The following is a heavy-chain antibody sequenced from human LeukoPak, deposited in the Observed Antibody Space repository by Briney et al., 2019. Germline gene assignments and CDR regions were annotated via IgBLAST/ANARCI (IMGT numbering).Heavy chain of an antibody. Sequence: GGSLRLSCAASGFTFSAHWMSWVRQAPGKGLEWVANIKEDGSEKYYVDSVKGRFTISRDNAKNSLFLQMNSLRAEDTAVYYCARDGAPDAHCSSSSCAIRWGQGTLVTVSS. CDR2: IKEDGSEK. CDR1: GFTFSAHW. V-gene: IGHV3-7*01. D-gene: IGHD2-2*01. CDR3: ARDGAPDAHCSSSSCAIR. J-gene: IGHJ4*02.